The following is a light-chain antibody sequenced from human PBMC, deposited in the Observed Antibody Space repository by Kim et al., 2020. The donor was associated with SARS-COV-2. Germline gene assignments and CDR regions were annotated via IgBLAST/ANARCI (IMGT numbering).Light chain of an antibody. V-gene: IGKV1-39*01. CDR3: QQSFSSPPYT. CDR1: QSITNY. Sequence: ASLGRRVIITCRARQSITNYLNWYQPRPGKAPKLLIYGASNLQSWVPSRFSGGGSGTEFTLTISSLQAEDFATYYCQQSFSSPPYTFGQGTKLEI. J-gene: IGKJ2*01. CDR2: GAS.